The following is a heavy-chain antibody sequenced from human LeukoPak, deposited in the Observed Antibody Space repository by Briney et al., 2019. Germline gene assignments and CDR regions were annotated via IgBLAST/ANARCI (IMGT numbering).Heavy chain of an antibody. CDR3: ARELVATRSNMDV. CDR2: IYYSGST. Sequence: SETLSLTCTVSGGSLSSSSYYWGWVRQPPGKGLEWIGSIYYSGSTYYNPSLKSRVTISVDTSKNQFSLKLSSVTAADTAVYYCARELVATRSNMDVWGKGTTVTVSS. D-gene: IGHD5-12*01. CDR1: GGSLSSSSYY. V-gene: IGHV4-39*07. J-gene: IGHJ6*03.